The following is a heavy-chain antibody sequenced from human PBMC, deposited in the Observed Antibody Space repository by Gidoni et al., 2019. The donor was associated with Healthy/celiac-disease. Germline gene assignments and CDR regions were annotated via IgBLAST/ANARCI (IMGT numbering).Heavy chain of an antibody. CDR1: GFTFDDYA. CDR2: ISWNSGSI. V-gene: IGHV3-9*01. J-gene: IGHJ4*02. CDR3: AKGGIYSGYDYGIVY. Sequence: EVQLVESGGGLVQPGRSLRLSCAASGFTFDDYAMHWVRQAPGKGLEWVSGISWNSGSIGYADSVKGRFTISRDNAKNSLYLQMNSLRAEDTALYYCAKGGIYSGYDYGIVYWGQGTLVTVSS. D-gene: IGHD5-12*01.